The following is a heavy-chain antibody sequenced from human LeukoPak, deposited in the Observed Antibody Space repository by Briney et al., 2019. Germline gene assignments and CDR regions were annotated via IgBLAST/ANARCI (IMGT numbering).Heavy chain of an antibody. CDR2: TYYRSKWFN. CDR1: GDSLSSNSAA. CDR3: VRASYGSGSSPS. D-gene: IGHD3-10*01. Sequence: SQTLSLTCAFSGDSLSSNSAAWTWIRQSPSRGLEWLGRTYYRSKWFNDYAVSVKSRIIINPDTSKNQFSLQLNSVTPEDTAVYYCVRASYGSGSSPSWGQGTLVTVSS. V-gene: IGHV6-1*01. J-gene: IGHJ5*02.